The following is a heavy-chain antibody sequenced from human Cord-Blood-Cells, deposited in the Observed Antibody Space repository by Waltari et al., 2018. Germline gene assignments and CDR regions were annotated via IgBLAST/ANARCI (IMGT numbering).Heavy chain of an antibody. Sequence: QVQLVQSGAEVKKPGASVKVSCKASGYTFTSYGISWVRKAPGQGLEWMGWIGAYYENTNYAQKLQGRVTMTTDTATSTAYMELRSLRSDDTAVYYCARDTKPFWSGYYLDAFDIWGQGTMVTVSS. CDR2: IGAYYENT. CDR1: GYTFTSYG. V-gene: IGHV1-18*01. J-gene: IGHJ3*02. CDR3: ARDTKPFWSGYYLDAFDI. D-gene: IGHD3-3*01.